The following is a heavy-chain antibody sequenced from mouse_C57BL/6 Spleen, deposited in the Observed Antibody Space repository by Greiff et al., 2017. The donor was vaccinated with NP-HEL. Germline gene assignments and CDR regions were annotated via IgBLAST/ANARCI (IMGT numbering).Heavy chain of an antibody. CDR1: GYTFTSYW. J-gene: IGHJ2*01. CDR3: ARGSIGARSNSFFDY. V-gene: IGHV1-53*01. D-gene: IGHD2-14*01. CDR2: INPSNGGT. Sequence: QVQLQQPGTELVKPGASVKLSCKASGYTFTSYWMHWVKQRPGQGLEWIGNINPSNGGTNYNEKFKSKATLTVDKSSSTASMQLSSLTSEDSAVYYCARGSIGARSNSFFDYWGQGTTLTVSS.